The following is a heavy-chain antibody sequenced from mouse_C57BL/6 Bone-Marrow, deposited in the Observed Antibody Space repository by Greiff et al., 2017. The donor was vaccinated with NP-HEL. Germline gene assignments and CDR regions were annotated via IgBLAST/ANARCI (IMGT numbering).Heavy chain of an antibody. CDR3: VRQDYYDYDVGVYWYFDV. D-gene: IGHD2-4*01. CDR1: GFSFNTYA. V-gene: IGHV10-1*01. J-gene: IGHJ1*03. Sequence: EVQLVESGGGLVQPKGSLKLSCAASGFSFNTYAMNWVRQAPGKGLEWVARIRSKSNNYATYYADSVKDRFTISRDDSESMLYLQMNNLKTEDTAMYYCVRQDYYDYDVGVYWYFDVWGTGTTVTVSS. CDR2: IRSKSNNYAT.